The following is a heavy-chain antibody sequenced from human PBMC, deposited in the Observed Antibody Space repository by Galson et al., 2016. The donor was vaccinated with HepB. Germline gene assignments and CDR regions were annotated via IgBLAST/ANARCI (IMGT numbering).Heavy chain of an antibody. Sequence: SLRLSCAASGFSLSDYGMHWVRQVAAKGLEWVAVARYDGGNEYHEDSVKGRFTISRDNAKNSLYLQMNTLRAEDTAVYYCAAGAGWVEDYWGQGTLVIVSS. J-gene: IGHJ4*02. CDR3: AAGAGWVEDY. CDR2: ARYDGGNE. D-gene: IGHD5-24*01. V-gene: IGHV3-33*01. CDR1: GFSLSDYG.